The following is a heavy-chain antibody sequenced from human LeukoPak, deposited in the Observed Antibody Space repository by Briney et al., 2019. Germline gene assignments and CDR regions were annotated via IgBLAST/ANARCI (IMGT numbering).Heavy chain of an antibody. D-gene: IGHD3-10*01. CDR2: IYYSGST. Sequence: SETLSLTCTVPGGSISSSSYYWGWIRQPPGKGLEWIGSIYYSGSTYYNPSLKSRVTISVDTSKNQFSLKLSSVTAADTAVYYCARSRRYYYGSGKPDVWGKGTTVTVSS. V-gene: IGHV4-39*07. J-gene: IGHJ6*04. CDR1: GGSISSSSYY. CDR3: ARSRRYYYGSGKPDV.